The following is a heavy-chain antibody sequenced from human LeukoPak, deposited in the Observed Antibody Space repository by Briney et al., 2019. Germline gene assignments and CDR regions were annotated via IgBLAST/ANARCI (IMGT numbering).Heavy chain of an antibody. CDR3: ARGPAWDVVVAGTTLNWFDP. CDR2: IYSGGST. Sequence: GGSLRLSCAASGFTVSSNYMSWVRQAPGKGLEWVSVIYSGGSTYYADSVKGRFTISRDNSKNTLYLQMNSLRAEDTAVYYCARGPAWDVVVAGTTLNWFDPWGQGTLVTVSS. J-gene: IGHJ5*02. V-gene: IGHV3-53*01. CDR1: GFTVSSNY. D-gene: IGHD2-21*01.